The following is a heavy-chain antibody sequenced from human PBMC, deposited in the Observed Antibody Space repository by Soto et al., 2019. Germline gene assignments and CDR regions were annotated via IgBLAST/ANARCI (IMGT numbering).Heavy chain of an antibody. Sequence: SETLSLTCAVSGGSISSSNWWSWVRQPPGKGLEWIGEIYHSGSTNYNPSLKSRVTISGDKSKNQFSLKLSSVTAADTAVYYCARSSSGGWFDPWGQGTLVTVSS. V-gene: IGHV4-4*02. CDR1: GGSISSSNW. CDR3: ARSSSGGWFDP. J-gene: IGHJ5*02. D-gene: IGHD6-6*01. CDR2: IYHSGST.